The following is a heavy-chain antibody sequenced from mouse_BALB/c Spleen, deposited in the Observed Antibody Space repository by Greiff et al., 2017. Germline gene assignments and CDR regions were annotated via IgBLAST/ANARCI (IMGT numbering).Heavy chain of an antibody. Sequence: EVQLKQSGAELVRPGALVKLSCKASGFNIKDYYMHWVKQRPEQGLEWIGWIDPENGNTIYDPKFQGKASITADTSSNTAYLQLSSLTSEDTAVYYFARHYDGYYVGLFAYWGQGTLVTVSA. D-gene: IGHD2-3*01. CDR3: ARHYDGYYVGLFAY. CDR2: IDPENGNT. V-gene: IGHV14-1*02. CDR1: GFNIKDYY. J-gene: IGHJ3*01.